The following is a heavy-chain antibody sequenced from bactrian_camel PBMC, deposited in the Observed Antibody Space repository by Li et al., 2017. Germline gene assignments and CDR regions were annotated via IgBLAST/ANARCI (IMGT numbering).Heavy chain of an antibody. V-gene: IGHV3S67*01. Sequence: VQLVESGGGSVQAGGSLRLSCVAPGYTGSRYYIAWFRQTTGKEREAVADSMKGRFTISKDSAKGPAHLMMNNLHPDDTAMYYCVARMACAVGGPSALKYQYDFWGQGTQVTVS. J-gene: IGHJ4*01. CDR3: VARMACAVGGPSALKYQYDF. CDR1: GYTGSRYY. D-gene: IGHD6*01.